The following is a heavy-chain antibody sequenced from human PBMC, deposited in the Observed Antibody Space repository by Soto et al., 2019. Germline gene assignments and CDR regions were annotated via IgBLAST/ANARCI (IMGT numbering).Heavy chain of an antibody. CDR2: ISGSDGKT. CDR1: GFSFASFA. Sequence: LRLSCTTSGFSFASFAMTWVRQAPGKGLEWVATISGSDGKTYYADSVKGRFSISRDTSRNTLYLQMNSLRADETAIYYCAKWSYLDYWGQGTRVTVSS. D-gene: IGHD3-3*01. J-gene: IGHJ4*02. CDR3: AKWSYLDY. V-gene: IGHV3-23*01.